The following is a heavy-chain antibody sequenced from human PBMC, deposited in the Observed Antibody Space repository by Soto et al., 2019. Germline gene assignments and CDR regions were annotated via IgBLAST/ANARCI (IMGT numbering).Heavy chain of an antibody. CDR2: IYYSGST. V-gene: IGHV4-31*02. CDR1: GGSISSGGYY. CDR3: ARDLFPDSSGYGFDP. Sequence: KPSETLSLTCTVSGGSISSGGYYWSWIRQHPGKGLEWIGYIYYSGSTYYNPSLKSRVTISVDTSKNQFSLKLSSVTAADTAVYYCARDLFPDSSGYGFDPWGQGTLVTVSS. J-gene: IGHJ5*02. D-gene: IGHD3-22*01.